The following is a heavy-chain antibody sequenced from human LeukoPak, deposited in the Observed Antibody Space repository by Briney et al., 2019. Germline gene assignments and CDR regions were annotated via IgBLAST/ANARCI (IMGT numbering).Heavy chain of an antibody. J-gene: IGHJ3*02. CDR3: ARGLLWFGSNDAFDI. V-gene: IGHV3-30*02. CDR1: GFTFSSYG. D-gene: IGHD3-10*01. CDR2: IRYDGSNK. Sequence: PGGSLTLSCAASGFTFSSYGMHWVRQAPGKELEWLAFIRYDGSNKYYADSVKGRFTISRDNSKNTLYLQMNSLRAEDTAVYYCARGLLWFGSNDAFDIWGQGTMVTV.